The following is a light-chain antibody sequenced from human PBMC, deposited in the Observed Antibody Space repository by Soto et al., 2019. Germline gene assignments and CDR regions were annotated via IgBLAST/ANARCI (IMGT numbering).Light chain of an antibody. V-gene: IGKV1-5*03. Sequence: DIQMTQSPSTLSGSVGDRVTITCRASQTISSWLAWYQQKPGKAPKLLIYKASNIESGVPARFSGSGSGTEFTLTISSLEPDDFAAYYCQHCNNYSVAFGQGTKVEIK. CDR1: QTISSW. CDR3: QHCNNYSVA. J-gene: IGKJ1*01. CDR2: KAS.